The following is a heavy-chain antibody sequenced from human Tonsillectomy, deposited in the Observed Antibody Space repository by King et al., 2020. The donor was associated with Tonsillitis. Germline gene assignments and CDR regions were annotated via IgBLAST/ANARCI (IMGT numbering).Heavy chain of an antibody. D-gene: IGHD3-22*01. CDR2: ISSGSSHT. CDR1: GFTFSSYT. CDR3: LRGDSRDY. J-gene: IGHJ4*02. Sequence: VQLVESGGGLVKPGGSLRLSCAASGFTFSSYTMNWVRQAPGKGLEWVSSISSGSSHTYCADSVKGRFSISRDNTKNSLYLQMNSLRAEDTAVYYCLRGDSRDYWGQGTLVTVSS. V-gene: IGHV3-21*01.